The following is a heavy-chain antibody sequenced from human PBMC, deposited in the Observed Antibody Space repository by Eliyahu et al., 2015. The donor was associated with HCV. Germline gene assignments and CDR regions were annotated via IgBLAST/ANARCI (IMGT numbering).Heavy chain of an antibody. V-gene: IGHV4-59*01. J-gene: IGHJ5*02. CDR2: IHYSGST. CDR1: GGSITXXY. Sequence: QVQLQESGPGLVKPSETLSLTCTVSGGSITXXYWSWIRQPPGKXLEWIGYIHYSGSTNYNPSLKSRVTISVDTSKNQFSLNLTSVTAADTAMYYCASGGGGIAVTGTGGWFDPWGQGTLVTVSS. CDR3: ASGGGGIAVTGTGGWFDP. D-gene: IGHD6-19*01.